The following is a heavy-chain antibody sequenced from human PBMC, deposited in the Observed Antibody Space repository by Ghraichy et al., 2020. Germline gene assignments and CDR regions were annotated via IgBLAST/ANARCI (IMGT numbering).Heavy chain of an antibody. Sequence: SQTLSLTCVVSGVSIRTVGYSWHWIRQPPGKDLEWIGFISHAGTTKYNPSLNRRVTLSLDRSKNLVSLRLTSVTAADTARYFCAITGFVPPFNFDFWGPGTLVTVSS. CDR1: GVSIRTVGYS. CDR2: ISHAGTT. D-gene: IGHD6-6*01. V-gene: IGHV4-30-2*01. CDR3: AITGFVPPFNFDF. J-gene: IGHJ4*02.